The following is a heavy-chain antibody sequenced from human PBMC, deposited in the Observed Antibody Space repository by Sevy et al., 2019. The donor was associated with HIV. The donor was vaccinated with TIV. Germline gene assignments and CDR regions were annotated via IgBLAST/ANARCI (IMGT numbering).Heavy chain of an antibody. D-gene: IGHD2-21*01. Sequence: SETLSLTCAVSGGSISSSNWWSWVRQPPGKGLEWIGEIYRSGSTNYNSSLKSRVTISVDKSKNQFSLKLSSVTAADTAVYYCARCVVAATYFDCWGQRTLVTVSS. CDR3: ARCVVAATYFDC. J-gene: IGHJ4*02. V-gene: IGHV4-4*02. CDR1: GGSISSSNW. CDR2: IYRSGST.